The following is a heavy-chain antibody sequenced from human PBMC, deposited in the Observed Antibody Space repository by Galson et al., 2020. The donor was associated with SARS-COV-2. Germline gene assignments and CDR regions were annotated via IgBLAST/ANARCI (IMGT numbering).Heavy chain of an antibody. Sequence: GGSLRLSCAASGFTFSSYWMSWVRQAPGKGLEWLANIKQDGSEKYYVDSVKGRFTISRDNAKNSLYLQMNSLRAEDTAVYYCARDAGDYDYYFDYWGQGTLVTVSS. CDR2: IKQDGSEK. CDR1: GFTFSSYW. CDR3: ARDAGDYDYYFDY. D-gene: IGHD4-17*01. J-gene: IGHJ4*02. V-gene: IGHV3-7*01.